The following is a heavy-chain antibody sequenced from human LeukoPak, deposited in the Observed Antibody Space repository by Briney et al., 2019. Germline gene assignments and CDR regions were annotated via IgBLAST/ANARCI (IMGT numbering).Heavy chain of an antibody. V-gene: IGHV4-39*07. CDR1: GGSISSSSYY. D-gene: IGHD1-1*01. Sequence: SETLSLTCTVSGGSISSSSYYWGWIRQPPGKGLEWIGSIYYTGSTYYNPSLKSRVTISVDRSKNQFSLKLSSVTAVDTAVYYCARGGVHYYFDYWGQGTLVTVSS. CDR3: ARGGVHYYFDY. J-gene: IGHJ4*02. CDR2: IYYTGST.